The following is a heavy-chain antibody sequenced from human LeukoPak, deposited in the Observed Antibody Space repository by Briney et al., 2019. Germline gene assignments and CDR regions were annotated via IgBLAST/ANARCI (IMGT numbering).Heavy chain of an antibody. J-gene: IGHJ4*02. CDR2: IKHDGSEK. D-gene: IGHD3-3*01. V-gene: IGHV3-7*01. CDR1: GFTFSRNW. Sequence: GGSLRLSCTSSGFTFSRNWMSWVRQAPGKGLEWVASIKHDGSEKYYVDSVRGRFTISRDNTMNSLYLQMSSLRAEDTAVYYCATDRGWRTSGYYLYYFEYWGQGTLVTYSS. CDR3: ATDRGWRTSGYYLYYFEY.